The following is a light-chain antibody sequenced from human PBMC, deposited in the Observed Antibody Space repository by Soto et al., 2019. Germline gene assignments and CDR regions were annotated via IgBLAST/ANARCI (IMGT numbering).Light chain of an antibody. CDR3: CSYTTSNTRQIV. J-gene: IGLJ1*01. CDR1: SNDVGGNNY. Sequence: QSALTQPASVSGSPGQSITISCTGTSNDVGGNNYVSWYQQHPGKAPKFMIYDVSNRPSGVSNRFSGSKSGNTASLTISGLQAEDEADYYCCSYTTSNTRQIVFGTGTKVTVL. V-gene: IGLV2-14*01. CDR2: DVS.